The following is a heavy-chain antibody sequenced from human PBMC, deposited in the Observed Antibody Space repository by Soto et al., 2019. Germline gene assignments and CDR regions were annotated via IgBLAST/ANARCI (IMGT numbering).Heavy chain of an antibody. V-gene: IGHV6-1*01. D-gene: IGHD3-3*01. CDR3: ARGLLTIFGVVDYYYYYYMDV. Sequence: SQTLSLTCAISGDSVSSNSAAWNWIRQSPSRGLEWLGRTYYRSKWYNDYAVSVKSRITINPDTSKNQFSLQLNSVTPEDTAVYYCARGLLTIFGVVDYYYYYYMDVWGKGTTVTVSS. CDR1: GDSVSSNSAA. J-gene: IGHJ6*03. CDR2: TYYRSKWYN.